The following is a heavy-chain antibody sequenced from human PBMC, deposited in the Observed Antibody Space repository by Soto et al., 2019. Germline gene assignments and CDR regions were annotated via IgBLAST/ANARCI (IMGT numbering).Heavy chain of an antibody. CDR3: ATRTTVVNGVYVEYFDL. V-gene: IGHV3-23*01. J-gene: IGHJ2*01. CDR1: GFTFSSYA. CDR2: TSGSGGST. Sequence: EVQLLESVGGLVHPGGSLRLSCAASGFTFSSYAMSWVRQPPGQGLAWVSATSGSGGSTYYADSVQGRFTISRDNTKNTLYLQMTSSRAVDRDVSDCATRTTVVNGVYVEYFDLWGRGTLVTVSS. D-gene: IGHD4-4*01.